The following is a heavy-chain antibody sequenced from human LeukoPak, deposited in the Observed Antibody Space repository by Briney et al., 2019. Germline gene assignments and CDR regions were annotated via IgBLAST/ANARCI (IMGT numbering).Heavy chain of an antibody. CDR1: GYSFTSYW. J-gene: IGHJ3*02. V-gene: IGHV5-51*01. CDR2: IYPGDSDT. D-gene: IGHD6-19*01. Sequence: GESLKISCKGSGYSFTSYWIGWVRQMPGKGLEWMGIIYPGDSDTRYSPSFQGQVTISADKSISTAYLQWSSLKASDTAMYYCARRIAGWAVAGLDAFDIWGQGTMVTVSS. CDR3: ARRIAGWAVAGLDAFDI.